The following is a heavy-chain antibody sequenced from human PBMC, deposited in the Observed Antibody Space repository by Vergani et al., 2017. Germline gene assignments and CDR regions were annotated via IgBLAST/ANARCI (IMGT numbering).Heavy chain of an antibody. CDR3: ASGGHGSENGGALQL. Sequence: EKQLVQSGSETKKPGESLKISCQAFGYIFSNFWIGWARQRPGRGLEWMGIIYPGDSEVKSNPTFRGQVIFSVDTSVNTAYLQWRSLQASDTATYFCASGGHGSENGGALQLWGQGTNITVSS. D-gene: IGHD3-10*01. V-gene: IGHV5-51*01. J-gene: IGHJ3*01. CDR2: IYPGDSEV. CDR1: GYIFSNFW.